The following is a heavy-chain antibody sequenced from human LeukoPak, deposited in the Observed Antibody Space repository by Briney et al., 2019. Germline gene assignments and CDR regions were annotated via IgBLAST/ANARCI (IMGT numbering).Heavy chain of an antibody. Sequence: GGSLRLSCTASGFTFSNFWMGWVRQAPGKGLEWVANIKQDETEKFYLGSVKGRFTISRDNAKNSLYLQMNSLRAEDTALYYCAKDSGYSYGYGLDYWGQGTLVTVSS. CDR2: IKQDETEK. CDR1: GFTFSNFW. CDR3: AKDSGYSYGYGLDY. V-gene: IGHV3-7*03. D-gene: IGHD5-18*01. J-gene: IGHJ4*02.